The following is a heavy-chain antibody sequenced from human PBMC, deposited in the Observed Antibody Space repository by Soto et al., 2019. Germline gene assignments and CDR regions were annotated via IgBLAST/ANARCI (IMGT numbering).Heavy chain of an antibody. Sequence: GGSLRLSCAASGFTFSSYGMHWVRQAPGKGLEWVAVIWYDGSNKYYADSVKGRFTISRDNSKNTLYLQMNSLRAEDTAVYYCARVWFGETKSSSYFDYWGQGTLVTVSS. J-gene: IGHJ4*02. D-gene: IGHD3-10*01. V-gene: IGHV3-33*01. CDR3: ARVWFGETKSSSYFDY. CDR1: GFTFSSYG. CDR2: IWYDGSNK.